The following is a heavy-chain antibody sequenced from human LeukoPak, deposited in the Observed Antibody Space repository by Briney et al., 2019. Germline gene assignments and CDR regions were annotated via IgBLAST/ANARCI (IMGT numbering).Heavy chain of an antibody. J-gene: IGHJ4*02. D-gene: IGHD4-23*01. CDR2: INHSGST. CDR1: GGSFSGYY. V-gene: IGHV4-34*01. Sequence: PSETLSLTCAVYGGSFSGYYWSWIRQPPGKGLEWIGEINHSGSTNYNPSLKSRVTISVDTSKNQFSLKLSSVTAADTAVYYCAKRNGGNSGRFLWGQGTLVTVSS. CDR3: AKRNGGNSGRFL.